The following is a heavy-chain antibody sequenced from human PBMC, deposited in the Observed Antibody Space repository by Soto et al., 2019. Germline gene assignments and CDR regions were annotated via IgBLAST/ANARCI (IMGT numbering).Heavy chain of an antibody. D-gene: IGHD2-21*02. J-gene: IGHJ4*02. CDR2: INAGNGNT. CDR3: ARSIGVVTAADY. CDR1: GYTFTSYA. V-gene: IGHV1-3*01. Sequence: QVQLVQSGAEVKKPGASVKVSCKSSGYTFTSYAMHWVRQAPGQRLEWMGWINAGNGNTKYSQKFQGRVTITRDTSASPAYMELSSLRSEDTAVYYCARSIGVVTAADYWGQGTLVTVSS.